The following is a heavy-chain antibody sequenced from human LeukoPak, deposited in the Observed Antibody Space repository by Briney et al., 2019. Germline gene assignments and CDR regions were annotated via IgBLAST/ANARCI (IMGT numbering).Heavy chain of an antibody. CDR1: GYTFTGYY. J-gene: IGHJ4*02. CDR3: ARGYLVGLYGGNSEFGY. CDR2: INPNSGGT. D-gene: IGHD4-23*01. V-gene: IGHV1-2*02. Sequence: ASVKVSCKASGYTFTGYYMHWVRQAPGQGLEWMGWINPNSGGTNYAQKSQGRVTMTRDTSISTAYMELSRLRSDDTAVYYCARGYLVGLYGGNSEFGYWGQGTLVTVSS.